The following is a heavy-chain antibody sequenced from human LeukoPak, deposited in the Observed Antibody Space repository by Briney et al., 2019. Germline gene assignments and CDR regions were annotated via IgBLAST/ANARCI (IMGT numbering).Heavy chain of an antibody. CDR3: AKTYYDTTYFDY. V-gene: IGHV3-23*01. CDR2: ISGSGATT. Sequence: PGGSLRLSCGASGFTFSTYAMNWVRQAPGKGLEWVSAISGSGATTYYADSVKGRFTISRDNSKNTVYLQMSSLRAEDTAVYYCAKTYYDTTYFDYWGQGTLVTASS. J-gene: IGHJ4*02. CDR1: GFTFSTYA. D-gene: IGHD3-22*01.